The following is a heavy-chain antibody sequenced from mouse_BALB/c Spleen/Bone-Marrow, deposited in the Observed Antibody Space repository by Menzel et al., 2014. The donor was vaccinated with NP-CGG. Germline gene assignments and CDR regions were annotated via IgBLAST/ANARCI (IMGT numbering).Heavy chain of an antibody. V-gene: IGHV1S56*01. Sequence: VQVVESGPELVKPGASVRIPCKASGYTFTSYYIHWVKRRPGQGLEWIGWIYPGNVNTKYNEKFKGKATLTADKSSSTAYMQLSSLTSEDSAVYFCAGLLRGDYAMDYWGQGTSVTVSS. CDR3: AGLLRGDYAMDY. CDR2: IYPGNVNT. CDR1: GYTFTSYY. J-gene: IGHJ4*01. D-gene: IGHD2-3*01.